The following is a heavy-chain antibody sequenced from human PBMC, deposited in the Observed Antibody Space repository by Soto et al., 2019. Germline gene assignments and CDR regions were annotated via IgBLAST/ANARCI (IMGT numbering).Heavy chain of an antibody. CDR3: AKTDKFHSQSSGWANLFDS. J-gene: IGHJ4*02. Sequence: EVQLLESGGDLAQPGGSLRLICAASGFTFSNYAMTWVRQSPGKGLEWVSPITSAGSTFYGDTVKGRFTISRDKSKSTLYLQMNSLGAEDTAVYYCAKTDKFHSQSSGWANLFDSWGQGTLVTVSS. V-gene: IGHV3-23*01. CDR1: GFTFSNYA. D-gene: IGHD6-19*01. CDR2: ITSAGST.